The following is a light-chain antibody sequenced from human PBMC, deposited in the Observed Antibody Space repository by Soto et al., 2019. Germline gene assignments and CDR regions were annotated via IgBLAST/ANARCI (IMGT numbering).Light chain of an antibody. CDR2: DAY. J-gene: IGKJ1*01. CDR1: QGVGST. Sequence: EIVMTQSPATLSVSPGERVTLSCRASQGVGSTLAWYRQQPGQAPRLLIYDAYIRATGVPARFSGSGSGTEFTLTISSLQSEDFAIYYCQQRASWPWTFGQGTKVEIK. V-gene: IGKV3-15*01. CDR3: QQRASWPWT.